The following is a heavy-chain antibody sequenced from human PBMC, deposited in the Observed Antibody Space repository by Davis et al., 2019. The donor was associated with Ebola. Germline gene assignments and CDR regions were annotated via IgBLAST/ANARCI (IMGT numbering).Heavy chain of an antibody. D-gene: IGHD3-9*01. CDR3: ARSHSDWLLPFDY. J-gene: IGHJ4*02. V-gene: IGHV4-38-2*01. CDR1: GYSIGNGYY. Sequence: SETLSLTCGVSGYSIGNGYYWGWIRQPPGKGLEWVGSIYPGDSTYYNPSLKSRVDITLDTSKNQFSLRLSSVTAADTAVYYCARSHSDWLLPFDYWGQGTLATVSS. CDR2: IYPGDST.